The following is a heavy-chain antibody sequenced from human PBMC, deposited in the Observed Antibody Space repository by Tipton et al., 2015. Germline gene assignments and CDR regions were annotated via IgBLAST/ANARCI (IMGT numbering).Heavy chain of an antibody. CDR2: IIPIFGTA. V-gene: IGHV1-69*01. CDR3: ARPRASDRYYGMDV. J-gene: IGHJ6*02. CDR1: GGTFSSYA. Sequence: QSGPEVKKPGTAVKVSCKASGGTFSSYAINWVRQAPGQGLEWMGGIIPIFGTANYAQKFQGRVTIIEDESTSTAYMELSSLRSEDTAVYYCARPRASDRYYGMDVWGQGTTVTVSS. D-gene: IGHD2-2*01.